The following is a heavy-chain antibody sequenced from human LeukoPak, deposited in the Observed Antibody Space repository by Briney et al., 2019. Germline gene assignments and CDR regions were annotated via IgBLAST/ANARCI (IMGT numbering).Heavy chain of an antibody. J-gene: IGHJ6*02. CDR1: GFTFSNYW. CDR3: ARRWDSSSSYYYYGMDV. D-gene: IGHD6-6*01. Sequence: TGGSLRLSCAASGFTFSNYWMHWVRQAPGKGLVWVSRISFDGSSTNYAESVKGRFTISRDNSKNTLYLQMNSLRAEDTAVYYCARRWDSSSSYYYYGMDVWGQGTTVTVSS. CDR2: ISFDGSST. V-gene: IGHV3-74*01.